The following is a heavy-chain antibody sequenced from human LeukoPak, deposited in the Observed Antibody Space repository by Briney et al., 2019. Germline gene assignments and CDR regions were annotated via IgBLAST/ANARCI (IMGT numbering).Heavy chain of an antibody. J-gene: IGHJ4*02. V-gene: IGHV1-18*01. CDR2: INPDNGGT. Sequence: ASVKVSCKASSYTFTSYGISWVRQAPGQGLEWMGWINPDNGGTNYAQKFQGRVTMTRDTSISTAYMELRRLGSDDTAVYYCARDRSRGVNTYDYWGQGTLVPVSS. CDR3: ARDRSRGVNTYDY. CDR1: SYTFTSYG. D-gene: IGHD3-10*01.